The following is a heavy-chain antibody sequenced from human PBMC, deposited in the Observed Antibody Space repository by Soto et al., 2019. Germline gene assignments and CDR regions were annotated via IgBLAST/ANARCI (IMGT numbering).Heavy chain of an antibody. J-gene: IGHJ6*02. V-gene: IGHV3-30-3*01. CDR1: GFTFSSYA. CDR3: ARDRSSSYYYYGMDV. CDR2: ISYDGSNK. D-gene: IGHD6-6*01. Sequence: GGSLRLSCAASGFTFSSYAMHGVRQAPGQGLERVAVISYDGSNKYYADSVKGRDTISRDNSKNTLYLQMNNLRSEDTAVYYCARDRSSSYYYYGMDVWGQGTAVTVSS.